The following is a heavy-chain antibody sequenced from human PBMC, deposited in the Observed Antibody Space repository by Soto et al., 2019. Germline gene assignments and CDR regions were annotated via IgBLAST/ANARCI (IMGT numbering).Heavy chain of an antibody. J-gene: IGHJ4*02. V-gene: IGHV4-34*01. CDR3: ARGGSSSWEQDLDY. CDR2: INHSGST. D-gene: IGHD6-13*01. CDR1: GGSFSGYY. Sequence: SETLSLTCAVYGGSFSGYYWSWIRQPPGKGLEWIGEINHSGSTNYNPSLKSRVTISVDTSKTQFSLKLSSVTAADTAVYYCARGGSSSWEQDLDYWGQGTLVTVSP.